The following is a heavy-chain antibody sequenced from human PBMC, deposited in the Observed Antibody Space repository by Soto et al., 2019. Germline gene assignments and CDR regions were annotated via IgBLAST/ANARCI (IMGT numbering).Heavy chain of an antibody. J-gene: IGHJ4*02. CDR2: ISGSGGST. CDR3: AKVRGYQYDSSGYCFDY. CDR1: GLTFSSYA. D-gene: IGHD3-22*01. V-gene: IGHV3-23*01. Sequence: GGSLRLSCAASGLTFSSYAMSWVRQAPGKGLEWVSAISGSGGSTYYADSVKGRFTIPRDKSKNTLYLQMNSLRAEDTAVYYCAKVRGYQYDSSGYCFDYWGQGTLVTVSS.